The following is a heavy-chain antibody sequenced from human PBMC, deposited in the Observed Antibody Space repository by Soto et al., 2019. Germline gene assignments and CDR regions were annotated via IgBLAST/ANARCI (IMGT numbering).Heavy chain of an antibody. CDR2: IYYSGST. Sequence: SETLSLTCTVSGGSISSGGYYWSWIRQHPGKGLEWIGYIYYSGSTYYNPSLKSRVTISVDTSKNQFSLKLSSVTAADTAVYYCARGREQLVVHYYYYMDVCGKGTTVTVSS. J-gene: IGHJ6*03. CDR1: GGSISSGGYY. CDR3: ARGREQLVVHYYYYMDV. V-gene: IGHV4-31*03. D-gene: IGHD6-6*01.